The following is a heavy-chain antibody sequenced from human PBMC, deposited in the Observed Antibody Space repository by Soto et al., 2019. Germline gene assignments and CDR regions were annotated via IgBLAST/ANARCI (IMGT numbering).Heavy chain of an antibody. J-gene: IGHJ4*02. V-gene: IGHV4-59*01. CDR2: IYYSGST. CDR1: GGSISSYY. CDR3: GRGIYDSSGYYCDY. D-gene: IGHD3-22*01. Sequence: SETLSLTCTVSGGSISSYYWSWIRQPPGKGLEWIGYIYYSGSTNYNPSLKSRVTISVDTSKNQFSLKLSSVTAADTAVYYCGRGIYDSSGYYCDYWGQGTLVTVSS.